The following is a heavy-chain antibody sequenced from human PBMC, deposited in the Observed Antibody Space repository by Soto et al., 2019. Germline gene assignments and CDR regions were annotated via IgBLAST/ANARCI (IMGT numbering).Heavy chain of an antibody. D-gene: IGHD2-21*02. CDR3: ARAEVTMVRNWFDP. CDR2: IYYSGST. J-gene: IGHJ5*02. CDR1: GASIYNGGYF. V-gene: IGHV4-30-4*07. Sequence: TLSLTCSVSGASIYNGGYFWSWIRQPPGKGLEWIGYIYYSGSTYYNPSLKSRVTISVDTSKNQFSLKLSSVTAADTAVYYCARAEVTMVRNWFDPWGQGTLVTVSS.